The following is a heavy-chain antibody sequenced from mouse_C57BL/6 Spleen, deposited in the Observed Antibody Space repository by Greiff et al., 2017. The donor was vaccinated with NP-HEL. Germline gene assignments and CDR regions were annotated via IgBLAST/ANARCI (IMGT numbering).Heavy chain of an antibody. J-gene: IGHJ1*03. CDR2: IYPGSGST. CDR1: GYTFTSYW. CDR3: ARRLGLNWYFDV. V-gene: IGHV1-55*01. Sequence: QVQLKQPGAELVKPGASVKMSCKASGYTFTSYWITWVKQRPGQGLEWIGDIYPGSGSTNYNEKFKSKATLTVDTSSSTAYMQLSSLTSEDSAVYYCARRLGLNWYFDVWGTGTTVTVSS. D-gene: IGHD4-1*01.